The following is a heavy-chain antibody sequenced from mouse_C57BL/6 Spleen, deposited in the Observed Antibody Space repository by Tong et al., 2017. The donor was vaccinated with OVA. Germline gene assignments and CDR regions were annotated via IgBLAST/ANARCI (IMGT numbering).Heavy chain of an antibody. CDR1: GYAFSSSW. J-gene: IGHJ2*01. Sequence: EVQLQESGPELVKPGASVKISCKASGYAFSSSWMNWVKQRPGKGLEWIGRINPYNGDTFYNQKFKGKATLTVDKSSSTAHMELRSLTSEDSAVYYCAREEDYDAVYFDYWGQGTTLTVSS. CDR2: INPYNGDT. V-gene: IGHV1-20*01. CDR3: AREEDYDAVYFDY. D-gene: IGHD2-4*01.